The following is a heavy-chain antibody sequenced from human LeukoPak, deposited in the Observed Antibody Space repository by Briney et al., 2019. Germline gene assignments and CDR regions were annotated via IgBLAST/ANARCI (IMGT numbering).Heavy chain of an antibody. V-gene: IGHV3-7*01. Sequence: GGSLRLSCAASGFTFSSYWMSWVRQAPGKGLEWVANIKQDGSEKYYVDSVKGRFTISRDNAKNSLYLQMNSLRAEDTAVHYCAREAYDYYYYYMDVWGKGTTVTVSS. J-gene: IGHJ6*03. D-gene: IGHD3-16*01. CDR2: IKQDGSEK. CDR1: GFTFSSYW. CDR3: AREAYDYYYYYMDV.